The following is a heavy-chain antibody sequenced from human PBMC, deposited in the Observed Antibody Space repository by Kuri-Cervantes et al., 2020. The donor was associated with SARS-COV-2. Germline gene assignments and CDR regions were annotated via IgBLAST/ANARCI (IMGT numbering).Heavy chain of an antibody. V-gene: IGHV4-39*01. CDR2: IYYSGST. CDR1: GGSISSSSYY. D-gene: IGHD2-2*01. J-gene: IGHJ4*02. Sequence: SETLSLTCTVSGGSISSSSYYWGWIRQPPGKGLEWIGSIYYSGSTYYNPSLKSRVTISVDTSKNQFSLKLSSVTAADTAVYYCARIRPKLGYCSSTSCYSPMGYFDYWAREPWSPSPQ. CDR3: ARIRPKLGYCSSTSCYSPMGYFDY.